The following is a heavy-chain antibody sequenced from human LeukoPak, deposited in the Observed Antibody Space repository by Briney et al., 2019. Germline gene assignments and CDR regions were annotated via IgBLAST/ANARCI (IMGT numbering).Heavy chain of an antibody. CDR3: AKAGEYSGYAPIGY. Sequence: PGGSLRLSCAASGFIFSTYWMSWVRQAPGKGLEWVANIKQDGSEKYYVDSVKGRFTISRDNSKNTLFLQMNSLRAEDTAVYYCAKAGEYSGYAPIGYWGQGTLVTVSS. CDR1: GFIFSTYW. CDR2: IKQDGSEK. D-gene: IGHD5-12*01. J-gene: IGHJ4*02. V-gene: IGHV3-7*01.